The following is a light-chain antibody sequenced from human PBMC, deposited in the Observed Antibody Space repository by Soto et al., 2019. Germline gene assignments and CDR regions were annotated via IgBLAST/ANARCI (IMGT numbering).Light chain of an antibody. V-gene: IGKV1-9*01. CDR1: QDISTF. Sequence: DIQLTQSPSFLSASVGDRVTITCRASQDISTFLAWYQQKPGKAPQLLIYSASNLHSGVPSRFSGSGSGTEFTLTVSSLQAEDFATYHCQQHNSYPYTFGQGTKLEI. CDR2: SAS. CDR3: QQHNSYPYT. J-gene: IGKJ2*01.